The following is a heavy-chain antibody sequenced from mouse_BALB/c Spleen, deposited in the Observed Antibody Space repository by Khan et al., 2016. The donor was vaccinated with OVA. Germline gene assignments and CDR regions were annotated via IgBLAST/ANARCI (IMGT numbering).Heavy chain of an antibody. V-gene: IGHV9-4*02. J-gene: IGHJ4*01. D-gene: IGHD2-14*01. CDR3: ARGGAAFYRNDGGARDY. CDR1: GYTFTTAG. Sequence: QIQLVQSGPELKKPGETVRISCKASGYTFTTAGMQWVQKMPGKGLKWIGWINTHSGVPKYAEDFKGRFAFSLETSASTVYLQITNLKNEDTATYFCARGGAAFYRNDGGARDYGGKGNSVTVSS. CDR2: INTHSGVP.